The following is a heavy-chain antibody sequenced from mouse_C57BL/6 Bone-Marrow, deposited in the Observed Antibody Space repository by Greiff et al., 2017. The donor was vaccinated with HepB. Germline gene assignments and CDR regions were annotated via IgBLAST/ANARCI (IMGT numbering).Heavy chain of an antibody. CDR2: ISSGSSTI. CDR3: ARAGGTVGYFDV. CDR1: GFTFSDYG. V-gene: IGHV5-17*01. D-gene: IGHD1-1*02. Sequence: EVKLMESGGGLVKPGGSLKLSCAASGFTFSDYGMHWVRQAPEKGLEWVAYISSGSSTIYYADTVKGRFTSSRDNAKNTLFLQMTSLRSEDTAMYYCARAGGTVGYFDVWGTGTTVTVSS. J-gene: IGHJ1*03.